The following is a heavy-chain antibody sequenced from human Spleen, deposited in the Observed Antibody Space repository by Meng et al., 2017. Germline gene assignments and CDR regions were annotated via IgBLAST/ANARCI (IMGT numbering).Heavy chain of an antibody. V-gene: IGHV4-34*01. CDR3: AREGRSHQVGVSVY. Sequence: VQLQQVGAGLLKPSETLSLTCAVYGGSFSGYYWSWIRQPPGKGLEWIGEINHSGSTNYNPSLKSRVTISVDTSKNQFSLKLSSVTAADTAVYYCAREGRSHQVGVSVYWGQGNLVTVSS. J-gene: IGHJ4*02. D-gene: IGHD2-21*01. CDR1: GGSFSGYY. CDR2: INHSGST.